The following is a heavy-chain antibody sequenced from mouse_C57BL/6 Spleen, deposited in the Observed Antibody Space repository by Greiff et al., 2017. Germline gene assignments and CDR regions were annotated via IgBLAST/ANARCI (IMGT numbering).Heavy chain of an antibody. Sequence: VQLQQSGPELVKPGASVKISCKASGYTFTDYYMNWVKQSHGKSLEWIGDINPNNGGTSYNQKFKGKAILTVDKSSSTAYMELRSLTSEDSAVYYCARNYDYGGYAMDYWGQGTSVTVSS. D-gene: IGHD2-4*01. CDR3: ARNYDYGGYAMDY. J-gene: IGHJ4*01. CDR2: INPNNGGT. CDR1: GYTFTDYY. V-gene: IGHV1-26*01.